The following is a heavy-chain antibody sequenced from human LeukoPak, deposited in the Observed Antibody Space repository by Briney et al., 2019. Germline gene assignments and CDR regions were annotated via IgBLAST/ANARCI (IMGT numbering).Heavy chain of an antibody. J-gene: IGHJ5*02. CDR2: INAGNGNT. V-gene: IGHV1-3*01. D-gene: IGHD3-9*01. CDR1: GYTFTSYA. CDR3: ARDRHDILTGDNWFDP. Sequence: ASVKVSCKASGYTFTSYAMHWVRQAPGQRLEWMGWINAGNGNTKYSQKFQGRVTITRDTSASTAYMELSSLRSEDTAVYYRARDRHDILTGDNWFDPWGQGTLVTVSS.